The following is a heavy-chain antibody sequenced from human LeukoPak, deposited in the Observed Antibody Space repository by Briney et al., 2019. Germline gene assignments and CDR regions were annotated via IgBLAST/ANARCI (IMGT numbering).Heavy chain of an antibody. CDR1: GYSFPSYG. Sequence: ASVKVSCKASGYSFPSYGISWVRQAPGQGLQWTGWISTYNGNTNYAQDFQGRVTMTTDTSTTTAYMELRSLRSDDTAVYYCARNSYDYIWGNYRTPDYWGQGTLVTVSS. CDR3: ARNSYDYIWGNYRTPDY. J-gene: IGHJ4*02. V-gene: IGHV1-18*04. CDR2: ISTYNGNT. D-gene: IGHD3-16*02.